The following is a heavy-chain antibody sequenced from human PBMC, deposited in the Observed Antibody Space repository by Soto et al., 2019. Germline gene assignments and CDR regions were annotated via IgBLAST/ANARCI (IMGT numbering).Heavy chain of an antibody. V-gene: IGHV3-13*01. J-gene: IGHJ4*02. Sequence: PGGSLRLSCAASGFTFSRYDMHWVRQTTGKGLEWVSGIGTAGETNYPGSVKGRFTISRENAKNSLYLQMHSLRTGDTAVYYCARGTSGSYYTEFDYWGQGTL. CDR2: IGTAGET. D-gene: IGHD3-10*01. CDR3: ARGTSGSYYTEFDY. CDR1: GFTFSRYD.